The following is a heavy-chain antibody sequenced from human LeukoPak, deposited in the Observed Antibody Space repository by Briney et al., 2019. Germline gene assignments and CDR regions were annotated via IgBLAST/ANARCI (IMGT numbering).Heavy chain of an antibody. Sequence: SVKVSCKASVGTFSGYAISRVRQTPEQGLEWMGGIIPIFGTANYAQKLQGRVTPTADESTSTAYMELSSVRTEDPDVYYCAGAYSSSWFFDYWGQGTLVTVSS. CDR1: VGTFSGYA. J-gene: IGHJ4*02. V-gene: IGHV1-69*01. D-gene: IGHD6-13*01. CDR3: AGAYSSSWFFDY. CDR2: IIPIFGTA.